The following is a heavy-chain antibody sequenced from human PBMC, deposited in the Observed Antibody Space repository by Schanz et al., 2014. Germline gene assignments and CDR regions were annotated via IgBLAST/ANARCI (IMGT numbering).Heavy chain of an antibody. Sequence: EVQLVESGGGLVKPGGSLRLSCAASGFAFSSFALSWVRQSPGKGLEWVSAISANDYDTYYAPSVKGRFTISRDNSKSPLYLQMNSLRADAPPVYYCARAPPLVRGIAGWFGPWGQGSLVTVSS. D-gene: IGHD3-10*01. CDR2: ISANDYDT. V-gene: IGHV3-23*04. CDR3: ARAPPLVRGIAGWFGP. J-gene: IGHJ5*02. CDR1: GFAFSSFA.